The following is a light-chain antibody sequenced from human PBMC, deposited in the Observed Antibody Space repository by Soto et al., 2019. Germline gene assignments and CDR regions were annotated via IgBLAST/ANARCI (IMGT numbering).Light chain of an antibody. CDR1: SSDVGGYNY. CDR3: SSYTSSSTWV. Sequence: QSALTQPASVSGSPGQSITISCTGTSSDVGGYNYVSWYQQHPGKAPKLMIYEVSNRPSGVSNRFSSSKSGNTASLTISGLQAEDEADYYCSSYTSSSTWVFGGGTKPTVL. V-gene: IGLV2-14*01. J-gene: IGLJ3*02. CDR2: EVS.